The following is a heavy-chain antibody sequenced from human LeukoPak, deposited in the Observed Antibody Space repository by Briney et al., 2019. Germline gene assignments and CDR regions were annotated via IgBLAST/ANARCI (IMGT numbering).Heavy chain of an antibody. V-gene: IGHV3-23*01. J-gene: IGHJ4*02. CDR1: GFTFSSYA. Sequence: GGSLRLSCAASGFTFSSYAMSWVRQAPGKGLEWVSAISGSGGSTYYADSVKGRFTISRDNSKNTLYLQMNSLRAEDTAVYYCAKDAGYGSGSADYFDYWGQGTLVTVSS. D-gene: IGHD3-10*01. CDR2: ISGSGGST. CDR3: AKDAGYGSGSADYFDY.